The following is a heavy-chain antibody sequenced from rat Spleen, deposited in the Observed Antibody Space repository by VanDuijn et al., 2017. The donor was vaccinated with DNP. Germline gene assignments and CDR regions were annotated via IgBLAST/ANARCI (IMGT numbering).Heavy chain of an antibody. CDR3: TRWSY. V-gene: IGHV5-7*01. CDR1: GFTFSDYY. CDR2: ISHSDSVT. J-gene: IGHJ2*01. Sequence: EVQLVESGGGLVQPGRSLKLSCAASGFTFSDYYMAWVRQTPKKGLEWVAIISHSDSVTYYPDSVKGRFTISRDNAESTLYFQMNSLRSEDTATYYCTRWSYWGQGVMVTVSS.